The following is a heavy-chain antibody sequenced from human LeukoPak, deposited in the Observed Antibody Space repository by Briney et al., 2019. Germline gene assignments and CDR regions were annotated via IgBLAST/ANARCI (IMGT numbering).Heavy chain of an antibody. CDR2: IYHSGST. D-gene: IGHD3-22*01. V-gene: IGHV4-39*07. Sequence: SETLSLTCTVSGGSISSSSYYWGWIRQPPGKGLEWIGSIYHSGSTYYNPSLKSRVTISVDTSKNQFSLKLSSVTAADTAVYYCARSYDSYFDYWGQGTLVTVSS. CDR3: ARSYDSYFDY. CDR1: GGSISSSSYY. J-gene: IGHJ4*02.